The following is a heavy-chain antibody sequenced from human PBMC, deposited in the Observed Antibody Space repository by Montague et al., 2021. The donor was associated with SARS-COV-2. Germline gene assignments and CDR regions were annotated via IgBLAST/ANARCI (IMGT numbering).Heavy chain of an antibody. CDR2: ISSGSRNV. D-gene: IGHD2-8*01. CDR3: ARVGRHCNDGVWYFYYYGMDV. V-gene: IGHV3-48*04. CDR1: GFTFSTNS. J-gene: IGHJ6*02. Sequence: SLRLACAAAGFTFSTNSMNWVRQAQGKGLERVSHISSGSRNVYYAASVKGRFTISRGNATNSLSLQMNRLRAEDTAVYYCARVGRHCNDGVWYFYYYGMDVWGQGTTVTVSS.